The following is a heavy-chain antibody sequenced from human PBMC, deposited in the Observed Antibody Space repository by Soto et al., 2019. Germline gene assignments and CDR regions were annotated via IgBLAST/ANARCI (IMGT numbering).Heavy chain of an antibody. V-gene: IGHV3-7*03. CDR2: IKFDGSEK. CDR3: VKDGGYCSSSTCYAPRNHYFDS. Sequence: GGSLRLSCEASGFTFSDYWMSWVRQAPGKGPEWVANIKFDGSEKQYVDSVRGRFTISRDNSRSSLSLQMNSLRAGDTAVYYCVKDGGYCSSSTCYAPRNHYFDSWGQGTLVTVSS. D-gene: IGHD2-2*01. CDR1: GFTFSDYW. J-gene: IGHJ4*02.